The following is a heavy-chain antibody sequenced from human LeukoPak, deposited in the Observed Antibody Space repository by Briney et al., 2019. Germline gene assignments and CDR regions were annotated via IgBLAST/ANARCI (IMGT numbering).Heavy chain of an antibody. CDR1: GFTLRNYW. Sequence: GASLRLSCAASGFTLRNYWMHWVRQAPGKGLVWVSHINGDGSNTGYADSVKGRFTISRDNAKNTLYLQINSLRAEDTAVYYCARGNYPSSFDSWGQGTLVTVSS. J-gene: IGHJ4*02. V-gene: IGHV3-74*01. D-gene: IGHD5-24*01. CDR2: INGDGSNT. CDR3: ARGNYPSSFDS.